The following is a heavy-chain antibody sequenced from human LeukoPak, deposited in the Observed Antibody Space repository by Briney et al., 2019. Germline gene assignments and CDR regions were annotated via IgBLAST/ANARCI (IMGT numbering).Heavy chain of an antibody. CDR3: ATTRPYSSGWSYFDY. CDR1: GYTLTELS. CDR2: FDPEDGET. V-gene: IGHV1-24*01. Sequence: ASVKVSCKISGYTLTELSMHWVRQAHGKGLEWMGSFDPEDGETIYAQRFQGRVTMTEDTSTDTAYMELSSLRSEDTAVYYCATTRPYSSGWSYFDYWGQGTLVTVSS. J-gene: IGHJ4*02. D-gene: IGHD6-19*01.